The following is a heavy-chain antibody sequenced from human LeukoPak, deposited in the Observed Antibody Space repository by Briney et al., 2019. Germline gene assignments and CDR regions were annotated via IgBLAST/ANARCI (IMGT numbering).Heavy chain of an antibody. J-gene: IGHJ6*02. V-gene: IGHV1-8*01. CDR2: MNPNSANT. Sequence: ASVKVSCKASGYTFTSFDLNWVRQSPGQGLEWMGWMNPNSANTGYAQKFQGRITMTRNTSITTAYMELSSLRSEDTAVYYCARRTLVRGVFITEPYYYYGMDVWGQGTTVTVSS. CDR3: ARRTLVRGVFITEPYYYYGMDV. D-gene: IGHD3-10*01. CDR1: GYTFTSFD.